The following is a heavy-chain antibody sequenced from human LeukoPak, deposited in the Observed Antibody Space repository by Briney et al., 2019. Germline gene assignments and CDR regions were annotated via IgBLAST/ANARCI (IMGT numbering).Heavy chain of an antibody. Sequence: GESLKISCKGSGYSFTSYWIGWVRQMPGKGLEWMGIIYPGDSDTRYSPSFQGQVTISADKSISTAYLQWSSLKASDTAMYYCAILTYYYDRSGYPALDYWGQGTLVTVSS. CDR1: GYSFTSYW. CDR2: IYPGDSDT. V-gene: IGHV5-51*01. J-gene: IGHJ4*02. CDR3: AILTYYYDRSGYPALDY. D-gene: IGHD3-22*01.